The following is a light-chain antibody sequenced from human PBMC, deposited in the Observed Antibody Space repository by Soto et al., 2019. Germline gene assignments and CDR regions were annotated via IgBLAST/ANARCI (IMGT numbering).Light chain of an antibody. Sequence: EIVLTQSPGTLSLSPGERATLSCRASQSVSSSYLAWYQQKPGQAPRLLIYGASSRATGIPDRFSGSGSGTEFTLTISSLRSEDSAIYYCQQYFEWPPMTFGQGTKVEI. CDR1: QSVSSSY. CDR3: QQYFEWPPMT. V-gene: IGKV3-20*01. J-gene: IGKJ1*01. CDR2: GAS.